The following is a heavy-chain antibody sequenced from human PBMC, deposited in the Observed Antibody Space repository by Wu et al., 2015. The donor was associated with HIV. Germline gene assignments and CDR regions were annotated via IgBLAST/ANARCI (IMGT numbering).Heavy chain of an antibody. V-gene: IGHV1-2*02. Sequence: QVQLVQSGTEVKRPGASVKVSCKASGYPFSGYYMHWVRQAPGQGLEWMGWINPNTGDTNYAQKFQGRVTMTRDTSITTAYMEVSRLRSDDTAVYYCARETRYPDNTLYDYWGQGTLVTVSS. J-gene: IGHJ4*02. CDR1: GYPFSGYY. CDR3: ARETRYPDNTLYDY. CDR2: INPNTGDT. D-gene: IGHD1-1*01.